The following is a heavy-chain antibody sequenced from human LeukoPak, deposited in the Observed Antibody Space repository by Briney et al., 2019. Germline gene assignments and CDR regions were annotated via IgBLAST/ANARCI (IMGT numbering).Heavy chain of an antibody. CDR3: ARQDILTGYFDY. J-gene: IGHJ4*02. CDR2: INPNSGGT. V-gene: IGHV1-2*02. CDR1: GYTFTGYY. D-gene: IGHD3-9*01. Sequence: ASVKVSCKASGYTFTGYYMHWVRQAPGQGLEWVGWINPNSGGTNYAQKFQGRVTTSISTAYMELSRLRSDDTAVYYCARQDILTGYFDYWGQGTLVTVSS.